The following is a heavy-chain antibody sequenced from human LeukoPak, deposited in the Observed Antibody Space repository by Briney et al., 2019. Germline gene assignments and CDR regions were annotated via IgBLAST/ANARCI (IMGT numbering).Heavy chain of an antibody. Sequence: GGSLRLSCAASGFTFSSYSMNWVRQAPGKGVEWVSPISSSSSYIYYADSVKGRFTISRDNAKSSLYLQMNSLRAEDTAVYYCARDCSSTSCFDYWGQGTLVTISS. D-gene: IGHD2-2*01. CDR2: ISSSSSYI. V-gene: IGHV3-21*01. CDR1: GFTFSSYS. J-gene: IGHJ4*02. CDR3: ARDCSSTSCFDY.